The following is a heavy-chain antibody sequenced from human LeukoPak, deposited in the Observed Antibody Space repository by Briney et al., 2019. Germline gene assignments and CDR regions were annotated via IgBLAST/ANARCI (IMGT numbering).Heavy chain of an antibody. CDR2: INTDGSST. D-gene: IGHD3-16*01. Sequence: GGSLRLSCAASGLTFSSYWMHWVRQAPGKGLVWVSCINTDGSSTSYADSVKGRFTISRDNAKNSLFLQMNSLRDEDTAVYYCARDHNWGFDHWGQGTLVTVSS. J-gene: IGHJ4*02. CDR1: GLTFSSYW. V-gene: IGHV3-74*01. CDR3: ARDHNWGFDH.